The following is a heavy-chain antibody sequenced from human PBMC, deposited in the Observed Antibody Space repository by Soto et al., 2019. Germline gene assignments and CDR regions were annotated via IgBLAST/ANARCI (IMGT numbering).Heavy chain of an antibody. D-gene: IGHD2-2*01. CDR3: ARGGSDIVVVPANPGVWDV. V-gene: IGHV4-59*02. CDR2: TSYTGNT. J-gene: IGHJ6*02. Sequence: GTLSLTCFVSGGSVTSYHWSWIRQFPWKGLEWIAYTSYTGNTNYNPSLQSRVTISLDMSKNQLSLKLTSMTAADTAVYYCARGGSDIVVVPANPGVWDVWGQGTTVTVS. CDR1: GGSVTSYH.